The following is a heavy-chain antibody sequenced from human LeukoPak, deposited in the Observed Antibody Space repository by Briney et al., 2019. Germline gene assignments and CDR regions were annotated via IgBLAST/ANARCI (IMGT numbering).Heavy chain of an antibody. CDR3: ARLKPMIVLAYGFRPREGTTYCFDY. CDR1: GGSFSGYY. CDR2: INHSGST. Sequence: SETLSPTCAVYGGSFSGYYWSWIRQPPGKGLEWIGAINHSGSTNYNPSLKSRATISVDTSRNQFSLNLSSVTAAHTAFYYCARLKPMIVLAYGFRPREGTTYCFDYWGQGTLVTVSS. D-gene: IGHD3-22*01. V-gene: IGHV4-34*01. J-gene: IGHJ4*02.